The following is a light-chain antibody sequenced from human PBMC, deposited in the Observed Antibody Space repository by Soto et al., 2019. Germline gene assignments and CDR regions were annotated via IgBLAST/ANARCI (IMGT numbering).Light chain of an antibody. J-gene: IGKJ1*01. V-gene: IGKV1-5*01. CDR2: DAS. Sequence: DIQMTQSPSTLSASVGDRVTITCRASQSISRCLAWYQQKPGKAPKLLIYDASSLESGVPSRFSGSGSGTEFTLTISSLQPDDVATYYCQQYNDYSWTFGQGTKVDIK. CDR1: QSISRC. CDR3: QQYNDYSWT.